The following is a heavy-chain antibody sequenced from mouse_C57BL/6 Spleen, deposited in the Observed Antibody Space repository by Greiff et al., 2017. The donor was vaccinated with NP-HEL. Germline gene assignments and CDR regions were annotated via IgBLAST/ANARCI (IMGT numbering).Heavy chain of an antibody. V-gene: IGHV1-50*01. CDR3: ARATGGQGEYAMDY. CDR2: FDPSDSYT. CDR1: GYTFTSYR. Sequence: VQLQQPGAELVKPGASVKLSCKASGYTFTSYRMQWVKQRPGQGLEWIGEFDPSDSYTNYNQKFKGKATLTVDTSSSTVYLELSSLTSDDSAVYYCARATGGQGEYAMDYWGQGTSVTVSS. D-gene: IGHD3-3*01. J-gene: IGHJ4*01.